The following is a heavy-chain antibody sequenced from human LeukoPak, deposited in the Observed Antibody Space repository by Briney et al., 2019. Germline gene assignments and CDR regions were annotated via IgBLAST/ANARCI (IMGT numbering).Heavy chain of an antibody. J-gene: IGHJ4*02. Sequence: GGSLRLSCAASGFTFSDYYMSWIRQAPGKGLECVSYTSSSGSTIYYADSVKGRFTISRDNAKNSLYLQMNSLRAEDTAVYYCARARRYDSSGYYPEAHYFDYWGQGTLVTVSS. D-gene: IGHD3-22*01. CDR3: ARARRYDSSGYYPEAHYFDY. CDR2: TSSSGSTI. CDR1: GFTFSDYY. V-gene: IGHV3-11*04.